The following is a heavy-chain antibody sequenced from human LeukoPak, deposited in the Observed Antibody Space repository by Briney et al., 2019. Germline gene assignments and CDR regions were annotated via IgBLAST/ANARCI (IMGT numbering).Heavy chain of an antibody. CDR3: ARDSRYFAYNFDY. CDR2: IIPIFGTA. J-gene: IGHJ4*02. V-gene: IGHV1-69*13. Sequence: SVKVSCKASGGTFSSYAISWVRQAPGQGLEWMGGIIPIFGTANYAQKFQGRVTITADESTSTAYMELSSLRSEDTAVYYCARDSRYFAYNFDYWGQGTLVTVSS. CDR1: GGTFSSYA. D-gene: IGHD3-9*01.